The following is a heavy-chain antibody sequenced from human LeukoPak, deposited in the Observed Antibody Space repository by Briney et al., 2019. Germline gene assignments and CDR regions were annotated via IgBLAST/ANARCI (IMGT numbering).Heavy chain of an antibody. J-gene: IGHJ4*02. CDR2: ISYDGSNK. V-gene: IGHV3-30-3*01. D-gene: IGHD6-19*01. Sequence: GRSLRLSCAASGFTFSSYAMHWVRQAPGKGLEWVAVISYDGSNKYYADSVKGRFTISRDNSKNTLYLQMNSLRAEDTAVYYCARDRGWLGIDYWGQGTLVTVSS. CDR3: ARDRGWLGIDY. CDR1: GFTFSSYA.